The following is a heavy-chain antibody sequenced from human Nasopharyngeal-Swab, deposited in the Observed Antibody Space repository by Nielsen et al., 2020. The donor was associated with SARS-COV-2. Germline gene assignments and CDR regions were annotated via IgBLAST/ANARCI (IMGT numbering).Heavy chain of an antibody. CDR1: GFTFSNSD. D-gene: IGHD5-24*01. V-gene: IGHV3-23*01. CDR3: AKATWVEGDFDY. J-gene: IGHJ4*02. CDR2: IARSGTTT. Sequence: GGSLRLSCAASGFTFSNSDMSWVRQAPGKGLEWVSGIARSGTTTYYADSVKDRFTISRDNSKNTLYLQMNSLRAEDTAVYYCAKATWVEGDFDYWGQGTLVTVSS.